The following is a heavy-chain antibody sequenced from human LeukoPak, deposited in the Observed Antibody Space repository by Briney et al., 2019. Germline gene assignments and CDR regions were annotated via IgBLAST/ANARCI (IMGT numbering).Heavy chain of an antibody. D-gene: IGHD6-6*01. CDR1: GFTFSSYS. V-gene: IGHV3-48*04. CDR3: ARRSRIAARPGWYFDL. Sequence: GGSLRLSCAASGFTFSSYSMNWVRQAPGKGLEWVSYISSSSSTIYYADSVKGRFTISRDNAKNSLYLQMNSLRAEDTAVYYCARRSRIAARPGWYFDLWGRGTLVTVSS. J-gene: IGHJ2*01. CDR2: ISSSSSTI.